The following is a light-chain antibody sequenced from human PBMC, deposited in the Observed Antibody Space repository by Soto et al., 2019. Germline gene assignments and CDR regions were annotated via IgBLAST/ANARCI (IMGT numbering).Light chain of an antibody. V-gene: IGLV2-14*03. CDR1: SSDVGGYNF. CDR3: SSYTTSSTVV. Sequence: VLTQPASVFGSPGQSITISCTGTSSDVGGYNFVSWYQQHPGKAPKLMIYEVSNRPSGVSNRFSGSKSGNTASLTISGLQPEDEADYYCSSYTTSSTVVFGTGTKVTVL. CDR2: EVS. J-gene: IGLJ1*01.